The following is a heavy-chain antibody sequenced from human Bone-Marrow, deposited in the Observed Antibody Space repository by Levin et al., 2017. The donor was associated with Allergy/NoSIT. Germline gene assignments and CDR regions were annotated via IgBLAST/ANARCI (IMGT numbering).Heavy chain of an antibody. CDR2: INTNTGKP. Sequence: ASVKVSCKASGYSLTTYAINWVRQAPGQGLEWMGWINTNTGKPTYAQGFTGRFVFSLDASVNTAYLQISSLKAEDTALYYCARDNPLTTVTAYFDYWGQGTLVTVSS. J-gene: IGHJ4*02. V-gene: IGHV7-4-1*02. CDR1: GYSLTTYA. D-gene: IGHD4-17*01. CDR3: ARDNPLTTVTAYFDY.